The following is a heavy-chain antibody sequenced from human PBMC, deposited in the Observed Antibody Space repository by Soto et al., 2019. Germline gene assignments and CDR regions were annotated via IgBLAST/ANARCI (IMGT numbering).Heavy chain of an antibody. D-gene: IGHD3-10*01. J-gene: IGHJ4*02. CDR3: AKKVNSGPGSQYFDY. V-gene: IGHV3-23*01. CDR1: GFTFSSYS. Sequence: GGSLRLSCAASGFTFSSYSMSWVRQAPGKGLEWVSGFRTSGDGGTTYYADSVKGRFTISRDNSKNMLFLQMNSLSAEDTAIYYCAKKVNSGPGSQYFDYWGQGTLVTVSS. CDR2: FRTSGDGGTT.